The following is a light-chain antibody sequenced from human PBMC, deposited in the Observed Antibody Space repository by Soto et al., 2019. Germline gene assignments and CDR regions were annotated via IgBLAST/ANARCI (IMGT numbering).Light chain of an antibody. Sequence: IVMTQSPATLSVSPGERATLSCGASQRVSSDLAWYQQKPGQAPRLLLYGASTRATGIPARFSGSGSGTEFTLTISSLQSADFAVYYCQQYNKWPPITFGQGTRLEIK. CDR3: QQYNKWPPIT. CDR2: GAS. J-gene: IGKJ5*01. CDR1: QRVSSD. V-gene: IGKV3-15*01.